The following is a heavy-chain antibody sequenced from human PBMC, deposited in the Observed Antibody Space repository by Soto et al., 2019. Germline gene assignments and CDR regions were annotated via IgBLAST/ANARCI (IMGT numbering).Heavy chain of an antibody. CDR1: GGSISSYY. CDR3: GRLAYSSGFTFDY. J-gene: IGHJ4*02. V-gene: IGHV4-59*01. CDR2: IYYSGST. Sequence: SETLSLTCTVSGGSISSYYWSWIRQPPGKRLEWIGYIYYSGSTNYSPSLKSRVTISIDTSKNQFSLKLNSVTAADTAVYFCGRLAYSSGFTFDYWGRGTLVTVSS. D-gene: IGHD5-18*01.